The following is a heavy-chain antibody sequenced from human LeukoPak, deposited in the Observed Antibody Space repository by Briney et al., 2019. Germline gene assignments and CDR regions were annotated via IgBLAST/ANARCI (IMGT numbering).Heavy chain of an antibody. J-gene: IGHJ4*02. V-gene: IGHV1-2*02. Sequence: ASVKVSCKASGYTFTGYYMHWVRQAPGQGLEWMGWINPNSGGTNYAQKFQGRVTMTRDTSISTAYMELSRLRSDDTAVYYCARSRVTMYDFWSGPRDYWGQRTLVTVSS. CDR2: INPNSGGT. D-gene: IGHD3-3*01. CDR3: ARSRVTMYDFWSGPRDY. CDR1: GYTFTGYY.